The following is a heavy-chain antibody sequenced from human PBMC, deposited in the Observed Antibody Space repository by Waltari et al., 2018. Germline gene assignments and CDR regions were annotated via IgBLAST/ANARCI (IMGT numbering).Heavy chain of an antibody. V-gene: IGHV3-9*01. Sequence: EVQLVESGVALVQPGRSLRLSCAASGFTFDDYAMHWVRQAPGKGLEGVLGISWNSGSIGYADSVKGRFTISRDNAKNSLYLQTNSLRAEDTALYYCAKSAGVAAREGVFDYWGQGTLVTVSS. CDR1: GFTFDDYA. CDR2: ISWNSGSI. D-gene: IGHD6-6*01. CDR3: AKSAGVAAREGVFDY. J-gene: IGHJ4*02.